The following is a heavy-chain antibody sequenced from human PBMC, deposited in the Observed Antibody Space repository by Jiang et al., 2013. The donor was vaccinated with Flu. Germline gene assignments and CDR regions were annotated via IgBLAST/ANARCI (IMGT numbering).Heavy chain of an antibody. CDR1: GGSISSSSYY. Sequence: LKPSETLSLTCTVSGGSISSSSYYWGWIRQPPGKGLEWIGSIYYSGSTYYNPSLKSRVTISVDTSKNQFSLKLSSVTAADTAVYYCARHVQGNWISDYYYYYMDVWGKGTTVTVSS. J-gene: IGHJ6*03. V-gene: IGHV4-39*01. CDR3: ARHVQGNWISDYYYYYMDV. D-gene: IGHD1-20*01. CDR2: IYYSGST.